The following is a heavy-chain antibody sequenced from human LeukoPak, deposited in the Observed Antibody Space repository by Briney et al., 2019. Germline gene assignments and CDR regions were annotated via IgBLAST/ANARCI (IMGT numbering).Heavy chain of an antibody. Sequence: SVKVSCKASGGTFSSYAISWVRQAPGQGLEWMGGIIPIFGTANYAQKFQGRVTITADESTSTAYMELSSLRSEDTAVYYCARVVTNPDYYYYCMDVWGKGTTVTVSS. CDR1: GGTFSSYA. CDR2: IIPIFGTA. V-gene: IGHV1-69*13. J-gene: IGHJ6*03. CDR3: ARVVTNPDYYYYCMDV. D-gene: IGHD2-2*01.